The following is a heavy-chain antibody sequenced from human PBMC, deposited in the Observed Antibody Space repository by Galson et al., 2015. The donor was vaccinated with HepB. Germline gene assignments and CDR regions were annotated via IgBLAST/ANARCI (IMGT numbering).Heavy chain of an antibody. CDR1: GGSISSSSYY. D-gene: IGHD3-22*01. CDR2: TYYSGST. Sequence: SETLSLTCTVSGGSISSSSYYWGWIRQPPGKGLEWIGSTYYSGSTYYNPSLKSRVTISVDTSKNQFSLKLSSVTAADTAVYYCARLYYDSSGYYPWVYFDYWGQGTLVTVSS. V-gene: IGHV4-39*01. J-gene: IGHJ4*02. CDR3: ARLYYDSSGYYPWVYFDY.